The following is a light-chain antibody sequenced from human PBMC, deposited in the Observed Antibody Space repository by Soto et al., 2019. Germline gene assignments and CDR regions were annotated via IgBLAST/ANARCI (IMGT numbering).Light chain of an antibody. CDR1: QGISSY. CDR2: AAS. V-gene: IGKV1-8*01. J-gene: IGKJ1*01. CDR3: RQYYSYPHT. Sequence: AIRMTQSPSSFSASTGDRVTITCRASQGISSYLAWYQQKPGKAPKLLIYAASTLQSGVPSRFSGSGSGTDLTLTISCLQTEDFATYYCRQYYSYPHTFGQGTKVEIK.